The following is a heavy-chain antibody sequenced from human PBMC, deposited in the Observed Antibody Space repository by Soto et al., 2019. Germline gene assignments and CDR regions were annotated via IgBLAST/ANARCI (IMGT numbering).Heavy chain of an antibody. CDR2: VSPENRNA. D-gene: IGHD4-17*01. CDR3: EVTTGH. CDR1: GYTFTEYD. V-gene: IGHV1-8*01. Sequence: ASVNVSCKTSGYTFTEYDINWVRQAPGQGLEYMGWVSPENRNAGYAPQFRGRVSMTADTSINTVYLELTTLTYEDTAVYYCEVTTGHWGQGTMVTVSS. J-gene: IGHJ4*02.